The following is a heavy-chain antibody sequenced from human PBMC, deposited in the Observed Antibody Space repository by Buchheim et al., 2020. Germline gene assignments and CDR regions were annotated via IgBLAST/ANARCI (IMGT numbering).Heavy chain of an antibody. CDR2: INGDGSST. CDR1: GFTFSSYW. D-gene: IGHD6-13*01. V-gene: IGHV3-74*01. J-gene: IGHJ2*01. Sequence: EVQLVESGGGVVQPGGSLRLSCAASGFTFSSYWMHWVRQVPGKGLVWVSRINGDGSSTSYADSVKGRFTISRDNAKNTLYLQMNSLRAEDTAVYYCARAGQIAAAYWYFDLWGRGTL. CDR3: ARAGQIAAAYWYFDL.